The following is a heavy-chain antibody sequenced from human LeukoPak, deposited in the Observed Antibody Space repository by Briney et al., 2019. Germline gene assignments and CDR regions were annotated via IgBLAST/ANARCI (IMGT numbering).Heavy chain of an antibody. D-gene: IGHD2-2*01. CDR3: ARGRGVVPAAIASYGMDV. J-gene: IGHJ6*04. Sequence: SQTLSLTCTVSGGSISSGGYYWSWIRQHPGKGLEWIGYIYYSGSTYYNPSLKSRVTISVDTSKIQFSLKLSSVTAADTAVYYCARGRGVVPAAIASYGMDVWGKGTTVTVSS. CDR1: GGSISSGGYY. V-gene: IGHV4-31*03. CDR2: IYYSGST.